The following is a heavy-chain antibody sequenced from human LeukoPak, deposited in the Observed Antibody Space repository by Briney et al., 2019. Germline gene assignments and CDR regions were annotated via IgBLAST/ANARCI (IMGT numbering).Heavy chain of an antibody. V-gene: IGHV4-30-4*01. D-gene: IGHD3-10*01. Sequence: PSETLSLTCSVSGGSISSGDYYWSWVRQSPEKGLEWIGSIYHSGSTYYNPSLKSRVTISVDTSKNQFSLKLSSVTAADTAVYYCARVGSGAVFDYWGQGTLVTVSS. CDR2: IYHSGST. J-gene: IGHJ4*02. CDR3: ARVGSGAVFDY. CDR1: GGSISSGDYY.